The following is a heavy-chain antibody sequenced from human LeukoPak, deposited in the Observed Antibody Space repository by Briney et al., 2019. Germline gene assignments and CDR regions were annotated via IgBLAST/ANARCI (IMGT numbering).Heavy chain of an antibody. D-gene: IGHD3-10*01. V-gene: IGHV4-34*01. J-gene: IGHJ4*02. CDR1: GGSFSGYY. Sequence: SETLSLTCAVYGGSFSGYYWSWISQPPGKGLEWIGEINHSGSTNYNPSLKSRVTISVDTSKNQFSLKLSSVTAADTAVYYCARGRTGITMVRGVIQKSLYYFDYWGQGTLVTVSS. CDR3: ARGRTGITMVRGVIQKSLYYFDY. CDR2: INHSGST.